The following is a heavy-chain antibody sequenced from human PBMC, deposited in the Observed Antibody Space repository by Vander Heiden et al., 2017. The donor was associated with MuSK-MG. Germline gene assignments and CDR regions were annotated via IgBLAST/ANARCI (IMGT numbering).Heavy chain of an antibody. CDR2: ISYSGSP. D-gene: IGHD2-21*02. Sequence: QLELEESGPGLVKTSETLSLTCTVSGDSVASGSSYWAWIRQPAGRGLEWIGAISYSGSPSYKSSRRRRCSFSLDTSRNQFSLSLTSVTDKEKDIYYCARTFCGGDGDAGNTWLDPWVRGTLVPVS. CDR3: ARTFCGGDGDAGNTWLDP. CDR1: GDSVASGSSY. V-gene: IGHV4-39*01. J-gene: IGHJ5*02.